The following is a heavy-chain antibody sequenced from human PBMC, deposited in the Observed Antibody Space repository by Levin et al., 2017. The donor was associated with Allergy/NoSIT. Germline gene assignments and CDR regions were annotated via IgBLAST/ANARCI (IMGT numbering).Heavy chain of an antibody. CDR3: ARAPGPYYYYYGMDV. CDR1: GFTFSSYS. V-gene: IGHV3-21*01. Sequence: PGGSLRLSCAASGFTFSSYSMNWVRQAPGKGLEWVSSISSSSSYIYYADSVKGRFTISRDNAKNSLYLQMNSLRAEDTAVYYCARAPGPYYYYYGMDVWGQGTTVTVSS. CDR2: ISSSSSYI. J-gene: IGHJ6*02.